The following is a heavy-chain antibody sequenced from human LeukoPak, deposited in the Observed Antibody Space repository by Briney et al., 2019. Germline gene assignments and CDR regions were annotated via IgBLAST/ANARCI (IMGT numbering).Heavy chain of an antibody. J-gene: IGHJ5*02. V-gene: IGHV5-51*01. CDR3: ARITITIFGTVNWFDP. D-gene: IGHD3-3*01. CDR2: IYPGDSDT. Sequence: GESLKISSKGSGYSFTSYWIGWVRQMPGKGLEWMGIIYPGDSDTRYSPSFQGQVTISADKSISTAYLQWSSLKASDTAMYYCARITITIFGTVNWFDPWGQGTLVTVSS. CDR1: GYSFTSYW.